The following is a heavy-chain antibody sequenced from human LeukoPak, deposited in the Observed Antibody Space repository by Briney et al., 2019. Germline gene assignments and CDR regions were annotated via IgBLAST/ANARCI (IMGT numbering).Heavy chain of an antibody. D-gene: IGHD6-19*01. V-gene: IGHV3-30*02. CDR2: IRYDGSNK. CDR3: AKDSGANIAVAGTDFDY. J-gene: IGHJ4*02. CDR1: GFTFSSYG. Sequence: GGSLRLSCAASGFTFSSYGMRWVRQAPGKGLEWVAFIRYDGSNKYYADSVKGRFTISRDNSKSTLYLQMNSLRAEDTAVYYCAKDSGANIAVAGTDFDYWGQGTLVTVSS.